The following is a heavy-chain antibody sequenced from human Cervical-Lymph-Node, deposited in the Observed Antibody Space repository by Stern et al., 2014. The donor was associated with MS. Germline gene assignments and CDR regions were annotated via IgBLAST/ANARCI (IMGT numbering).Heavy chain of an antibody. J-gene: IGHJ5*02. Sequence: QVQLQESGPGQVKPSETLSLTCIVSDDSVLSGRNYWAWIRQPPGKGPEWIGDIYYSGRTNYNPSLKSRVTISVDTSKNLFSLRLNSVTAADTAVYFCVRESLEMAVIGKWFDPWGQGTLVTVSS. CDR1: DDSVLSGRNY. V-gene: IGHV4-61*01. CDR3: VRESLEMAVIGKWFDP. D-gene: IGHD5-24*01. CDR2: IYYSGRT.